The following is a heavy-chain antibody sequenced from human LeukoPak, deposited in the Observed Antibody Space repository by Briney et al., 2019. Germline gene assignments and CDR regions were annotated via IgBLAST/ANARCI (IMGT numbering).Heavy chain of an antibody. CDR2: IYYDGTIK. Sequence: PGRSLRLSCVASGFTFRNHGMHWVRQAPGKGLEWVALIYYDGTIKNYVDSVKGRFTISRDYSKNTLSLQMNSLRADDTAVYYCARDRGKDYFDYWGQGTLVTVSS. J-gene: IGHJ4*02. CDR3: ARDRGKDYFDY. D-gene: IGHD3-10*01. V-gene: IGHV3-33*01. CDR1: GFTFRNHG.